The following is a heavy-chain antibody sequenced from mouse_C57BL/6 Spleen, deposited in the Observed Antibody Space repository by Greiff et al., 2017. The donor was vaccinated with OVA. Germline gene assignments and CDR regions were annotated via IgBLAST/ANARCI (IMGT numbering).Heavy chain of an antibody. Sequence: VQLKQSGPELVKPGASVKISCKASGYSFTDYNMNWVKQSNGKSLEWIGVINPNYGTTSYNQKFKGKATLTVDQSSSTAYMQLNSLTSEDSAFYYCARDYYGSSYGYFDVWGTGTTVTVSS. V-gene: IGHV1-39*01. CDR1: GYSFTDYN. CDR3: ARDYYGSSYGYFDV. D-gene: IGHD1-1*01. J-gene: IGHJ1*03. CDR2: INPNYGTT.